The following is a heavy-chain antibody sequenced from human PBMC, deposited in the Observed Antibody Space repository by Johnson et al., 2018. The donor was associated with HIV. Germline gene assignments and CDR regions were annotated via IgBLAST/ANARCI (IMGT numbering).Heavy chain of an antibody. J-gene: IGHJ3*02. CDR3: ARDDDVKAFGI. D-gene: IGHD1-1*01. V-gene: IGHV3-7*05. CDR2: IKQDGSEK. Sequence: VQLVESGGGVVQPGGSLRLSCAASGFTFSSYWMSWVRQAPGKGLEWVANIKQDGSEKYYADSVKGRFTISRDNSKNTLYMQMNSLRAEDTAVYYCARDDDVKAFGIWGQGTMVTVSS. CDR1: GFTFSSYW.